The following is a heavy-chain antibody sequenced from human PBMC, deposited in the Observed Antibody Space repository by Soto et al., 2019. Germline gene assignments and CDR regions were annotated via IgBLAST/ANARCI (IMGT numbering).Heavy chain of an antibody. CDR2: IWSDGKKE. CDR1: GFPFWHYG. J-gene: IGHJ6*02. V-gene: IGHV3-33*01. CDR3: ARDRDGGWFHMDV. D-gene: IGHD6-19*01. Sequence: QVQLVESGGGVVQPGRSLRLSCVGSGFPFWHYGMHWVRQAPGKGLEWVAVIWSDGKKESYADFVKGRFANSRDNFKDTLYLQMNSLRAEDTAVYYCARDRDGGWFHMDVWGQGTTVTVSS.